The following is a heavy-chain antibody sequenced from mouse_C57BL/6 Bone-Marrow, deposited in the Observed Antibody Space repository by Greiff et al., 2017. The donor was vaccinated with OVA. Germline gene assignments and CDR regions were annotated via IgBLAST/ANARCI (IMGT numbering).Heavy chain of an antibody. CDR1: GYTFTSYW. D-gene: IGHD4-1*01. V-gene: IGHV1-69*01. Sequence: QVQLQQPGAELVMPGASVKLSCKASGYTFTSYWMHWVKQRPGQGLEWIGEIDPSDSYTNYNQKFKGKSTLTVDKSSSTAYMQLSSLTSEDSAVYYCARRTGTLYYYAMDYWGQGTSVTVSS. CDR3: ARRTGTLYYYAMDY. CDR2: IDPSDSYT. J-gene: IGHJ4*01.